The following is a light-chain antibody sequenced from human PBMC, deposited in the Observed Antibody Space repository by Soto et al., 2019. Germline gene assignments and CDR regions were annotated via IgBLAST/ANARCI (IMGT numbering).Light chain of an antibody. CDR1: QGIRNY. J-gene: IGKJ2*01. CDR2: TAS. CDR3: QSFNSAPYT. Sequence: GDRVTITCRASQGIRNYLAWYQQKPGKVPKLLIYTASTLQSGVPSRFSGSGSGTDFTLTISSLQPEDVATYYCQSFNSAPYTFGQGTKLVIK. V-gene: IGKV1-27*01.